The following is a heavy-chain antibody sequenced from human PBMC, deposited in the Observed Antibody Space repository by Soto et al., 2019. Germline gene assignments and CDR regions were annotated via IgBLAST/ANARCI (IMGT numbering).Heavy chain of an antibody. Sequence: QVQLVESGGGVVQPGRSLRLSCAASGFTFSSYGMHWVRQAPGKGLEWVAVISYDGSNKYYADSVKGRFTISRDNSKNTLYLQMNSLRAEDTAVYYCAKVGVGASAAAGTVDYWGQGTLATVSS. CDR1: GFTFSSYG. V-gene: IGHV3-30*18. J-gene: IGHJ4*02. D-gene: IGHD6-13*01. CDR3: AKVGVGASAAAGTVDY. CDR2: ISYDGSNK.